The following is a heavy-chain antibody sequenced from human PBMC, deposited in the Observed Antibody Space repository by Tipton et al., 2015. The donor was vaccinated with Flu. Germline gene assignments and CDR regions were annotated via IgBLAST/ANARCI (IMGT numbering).Heavy chain of an antibody. V-gene: IGHV4-39*01. Sequence: TLSLTCSVSGGSISSDGYYWGWVRQPPGRGLEWIGSIYYTGSTYSNPSLKSRVTISKDTSKNQFSLKLNSVTTADTAVYYCARPHSYSNYALDYWGQGALVTVSS. D-gene: IGHD4-11*01. CDR1: GGSISSDGYY. CDR2: IYYTGST. CDR3: ARPHSYSNYALDY. J-gene: IGHJ4*02.